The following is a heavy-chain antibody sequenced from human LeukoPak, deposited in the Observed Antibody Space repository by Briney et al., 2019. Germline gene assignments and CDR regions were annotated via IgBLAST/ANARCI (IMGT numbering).Heavy chain of an antibody. D-gene: IGHD5-18*01. CDR1: XFXXSSXA. CDR2: ISGSGGST. CDR3: AKRRGYSYGHYFDY. Sequence: SLRLSCAASXFXXSSXAMSWVRQXPGKGXEWXSAISGSGGSTYYADSVKGRFTISRDNSKNTLYLQMNSLRAEDTAVYYCAKRRGYSYGHYFDYWGQGTLVTVSS. V-gene: IGHV3-23*01. J-gene: IGHJ4*02.